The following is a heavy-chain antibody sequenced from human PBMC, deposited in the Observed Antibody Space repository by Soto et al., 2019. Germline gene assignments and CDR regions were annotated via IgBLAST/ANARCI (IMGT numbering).Heavy chain of an antibody. J-gene: IGHJ2*01. CDR2: INAGNGNT. CDR1: GYTFTSYA. D-gene: IGHD1-26*01. Sequence: QVQLVQSGAEVKKPGASVKVSCKASGYTFTSYAMHWVRQAPGQRLEWMGWINAGNGNTKYSQKFQGRVTITRDTSASIAYMEPSSLRSEDTAVYFCARGGSLYWYFELWGRGTLVTVSS. V-gene: IGHV1-3*01. CDR3: ARGGSLYWYFEL.